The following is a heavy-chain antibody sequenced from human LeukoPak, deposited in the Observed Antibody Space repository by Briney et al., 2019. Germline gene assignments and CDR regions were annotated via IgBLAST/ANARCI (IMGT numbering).Heavy chain of an antibody. V-gene: IGHV3-30*02. D-gene: IGHD5-18*01. CDR3: ARPRTVDTAMSDY. CDR1: GFTFSSNG. Sequence: GGTLTLSCAASGFTFSSNGLHWHRQAQGKGLEWAAFIRYDGSNNYYADSVKGRFTISRDNSKNTLYLQMNSLRAEDTAVYYCARPRTVDTAMSDYWGQGTLVTVSS. J-gene: IGHJ4*02. CDR2: IRYDGSNN.